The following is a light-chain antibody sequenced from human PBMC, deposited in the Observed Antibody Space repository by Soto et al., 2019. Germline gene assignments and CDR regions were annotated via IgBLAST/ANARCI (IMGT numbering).Light chain of an antibody. CDR3: QQYYSYPPIT. CDR2: HAS. Sequence: DIQMTQSPSTLPASVGDRVTITCRASQSISNWLAWYQQKPGTAPKVLIYHASNLQSGVPSRFSGSGSGTDFTLTISCLQSEDFATYYCQQYYSYPPITFGQGTRLEIK. V-gene: IGKV1-5*01. CDR1: QSISNW. J-gene: IGKJ5*01.